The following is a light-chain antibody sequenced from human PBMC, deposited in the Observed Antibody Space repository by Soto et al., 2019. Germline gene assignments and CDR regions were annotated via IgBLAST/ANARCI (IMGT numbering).Light chain of an antibody. V-gene: IGKV3D-15*01. CDR3: QQHNQWPIT. CDR2: HAS. J-gene: IGKJ5*01. CDR1: QRAGNL. Sequence: IVLTQSPATLSLSPWEGSSLAFMAIQRAGNLLALYQQKPGQAPRLLIYHASTRATGVPARFSGGGSGTEFTLPINSLQSEDSAAYYCQQHNQWPITFGQGTRMEIK.